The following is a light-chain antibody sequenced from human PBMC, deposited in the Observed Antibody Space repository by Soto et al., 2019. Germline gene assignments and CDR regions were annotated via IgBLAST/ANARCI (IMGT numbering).Light chain of an antibody. Sequence: QSVLTQPASVSGSPGQSITLSCTGTSSDVGGYNFVSWYQQHPGTAPKLMIYHVTNRPSGVSNRFSGSKSGNTASLTISGLQPEDEADYYCSSYTSSSTVVFGGGTKLTVL. CDR3: SSYTSSSTVV. CDR1: SSDVGGYNF. CDR2: HVT. J-gene: IGLJ2*01. V-gene: IGLV2-14*01.